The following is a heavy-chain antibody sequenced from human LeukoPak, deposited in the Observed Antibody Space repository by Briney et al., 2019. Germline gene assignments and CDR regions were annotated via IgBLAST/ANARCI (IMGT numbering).Heavy chain of an antibody. D-gene: IGHD6-13*01. Sequence: GGSLRLSCAASGFTFSSYAMHWVRQAPGKGLEWVAVISYDGSNKYYADSVKGRFTISRDNSKNTLYLQMNSLGAEDTAVYYCARAIGRYSSSWVFDYWGQGTLVTVSS. CDR1: GFTFSSYA. CDR3: ARAIGRYSSSWVFDY. V-gene: IGHV3-30-3*01. CDR2: ISYDGSNK. J-gene: IGHJ4*02.